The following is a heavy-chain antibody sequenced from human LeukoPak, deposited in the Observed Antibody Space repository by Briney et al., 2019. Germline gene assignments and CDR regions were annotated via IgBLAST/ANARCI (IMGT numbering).Heavy chain of an antibody. CDR2: IYYSGST. V-gene: IGHV4-59*01. Sequence: SETLSLTCTVSSGSIGSYYWNWIRQPPGKGLEWIGDIYYSGSTKYNPSLKSRVSISVDTSKNQFSLKLNSVTAADTAVYYCAREALHNWLDPWGPGTLVIVSS. CDR3: AREALHNWLDP. J-gene: IGHJ5*02. CDR1: SGSIGSYY.